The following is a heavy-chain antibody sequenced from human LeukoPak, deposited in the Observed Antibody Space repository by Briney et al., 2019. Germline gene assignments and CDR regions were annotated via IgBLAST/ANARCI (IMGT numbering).Heavy chain of an antibody. V-gene: IGHV4-59*08. CDR1: GGSISGYY. Sequence: SETLSLTCAVSGGSISGYYWSWIRQPPGKAMEWIGYIYYSGTTNYNPSLKSRVTISVDTSKNQFSLKLSSVTAADTAVYYCARQGDSSSWYRENWFDPWGQGTLVTVSS. J-gene: IGHJ5*02. CDR2: IYYSGTT. D-gene: IGHD6-13*01. CDR3: ARQGDSSSWYRENWFDP.